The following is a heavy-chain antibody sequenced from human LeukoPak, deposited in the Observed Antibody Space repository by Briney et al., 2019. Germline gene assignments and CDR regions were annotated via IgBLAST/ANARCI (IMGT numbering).Heavy chain of an antibody. CDR3: ARDQPMGSY. Sequence: PGGSLRLSCATSGFSFSNYWMSWVRQAPGKGLEWVANIRQDGSEKNYVDSVKGRFTISRDNAKNSLYLQMSSLRAEDTAVYYCARDQPMGSYWGQGTLVTVSS. D-gene: IGHD3-10*01. CDR1: GFSFSNYW. J-gene: IGHJ4*02. V-gene: IGHV3-7*01. CDR2: IRQDGSEK.